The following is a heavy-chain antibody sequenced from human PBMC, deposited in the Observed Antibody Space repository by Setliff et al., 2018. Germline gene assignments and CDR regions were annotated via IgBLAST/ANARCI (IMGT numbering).Heavy chain of an antibody. J-gene: IGHJ4*02. CDR1: GFSFSNYW. Sequence: GESLKISCAAAGFSFSNYWRHWVRQAPGKGLVWVSRINSDGSSTNYADSVKGQFTVSRDNAKNTLYLQMNSVRAEDTAVYYCARDGHNVYYFDYWGLGTRVTSPQ. D-gene: IGHD1-1*01. V-gene: IGHV3-74*01. CDR3: ARDGHNVYYFDY. CDR2: INSDGSST.